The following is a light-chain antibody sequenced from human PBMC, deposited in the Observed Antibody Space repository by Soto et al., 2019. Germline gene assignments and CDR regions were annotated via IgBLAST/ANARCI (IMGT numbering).Light chain of an antibody. Sequence: QSVLTQPPSVSVAPGQKVTISCSGSSSNIGKNFVSWYQQLPGTAPKLLIYEHIKRPSGIPDRFSGSKSGTPATLGITGLQTGDEADYYCGSWDSSLSAVVFGTGTKVTV. CDR3: GSWDSSLSAVV. V-gene: IGLV1-51*02. J-gene: IGLJ1*01. CDR2: EHI. CDR1: SSNIGKNF.